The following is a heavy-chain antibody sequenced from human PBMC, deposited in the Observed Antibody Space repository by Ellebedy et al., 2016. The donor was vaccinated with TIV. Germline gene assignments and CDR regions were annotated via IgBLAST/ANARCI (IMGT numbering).Heavy chain of an antibody. CDR2: IYYSGST. CDR3: ARGLWFGEEYFDY. V-gene: IGHV4-61*01. CDR1: GGSVSSGSYY. D-gene: IGHD3-10*01. Sequence: SETLSLTCTVSGGSVSSGSYYWSWIRQPPGTGLEWIGYIYYSGSTNYNPSLKSRVTISVDTSKNQFSLQLNSVTPEDTAVYYCARGLWFGEEYFDYWGQGTLVTVSS. J-gene: IGHJ4*02.